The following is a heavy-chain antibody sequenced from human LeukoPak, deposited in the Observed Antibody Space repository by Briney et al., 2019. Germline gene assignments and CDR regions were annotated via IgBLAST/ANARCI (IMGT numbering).Heavy chain of an antibody. J-gene: IGHJ3*02. CDR3: ARGGVDIVPRPAFDI. CDR2: IIPIFGTA. V-gene: IGHV1-69*13. D-gene: IGHD5-12*01. Sequence: GASVKVSCKASGGTFSSYAISWVRQAPGQGPEWMGGIIPIFGTANYAQKFQGRVTITADESTSTAYMELSSLRSEDTAVYYCARGGVDIVPRPAFDIWGQGTMVTVSS. CDR1: GGTFSSYA.